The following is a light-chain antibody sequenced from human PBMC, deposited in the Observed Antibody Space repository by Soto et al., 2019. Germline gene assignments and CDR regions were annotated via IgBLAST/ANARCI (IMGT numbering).Light chain of an antibody. CDR3: YHDGSRPPT. CDR1: QSVTNNH. J-gene: IGKJ1*01. CDR2: GVS. Sequence: ESMLTQPPGTLLQPQRERATLSCRASQSVTNNHFAWFRQKPGQAPRLLIWGVSNRATGIPDRFSGSGSGTDFTLTISRLEPEDFGVFYCYHDGSRPPTFGQGTKVDIK. V-gene: IGKV3-20*01.